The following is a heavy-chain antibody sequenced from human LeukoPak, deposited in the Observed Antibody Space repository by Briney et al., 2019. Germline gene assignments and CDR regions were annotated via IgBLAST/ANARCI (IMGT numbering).Heavy chain of an antibody. V-gene: IGHV4-59*08. J-gene: IGHJ6*03. Sequence: SETLSLTCTVFGGSINTYYWSWIRQSPGKGLEFIGYIYSSGSTDYNPSLKSRVVISIDTSKSQFSLKMNSVTAADTAVHYCARRGTPYYYYYMDVWDKGTTVTVSS. CDR2: IYSSGST. CDR3: ARRGTPYYYYYMDV. CDR1: GGSINTYY. D-gene: IGHD3-16*01.